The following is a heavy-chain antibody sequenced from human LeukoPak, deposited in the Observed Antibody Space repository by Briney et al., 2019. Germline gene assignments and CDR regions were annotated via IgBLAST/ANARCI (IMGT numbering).Heavy chain of an antibody. V-gene: IGHV3-21*04. CDR2: ISSSSSYI. J-gene: IGHJ4*02. CDR1: GFTFSSYS. D-gene: IGHD5-12*01. Sequence: GESLRLSCAASGFTFSSYSMNWVRQAPGKGLEWVSSISSSSSYIYYADSVKGRFTISRDNAKNSLYLQMDSLRADDTAIYYCTRDLGWLHYEDWGQGTLVTVSS. CDR3: TRDLGWLHYED.